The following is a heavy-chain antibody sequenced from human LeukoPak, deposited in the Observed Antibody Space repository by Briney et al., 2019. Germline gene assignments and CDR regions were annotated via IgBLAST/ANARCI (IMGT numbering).Heavy chain of an antibody. CDR1: GGSFSGYY. J-gene: IGHJ5*02. CDR3: ARVPVAGTSWFDP. Sequence: SETLSLTCAVYGGSFSGYYWSWIRQPPGKGLEWIGETNHSGSTNYNPSLKSRVTISVDTSKNQFSLKLSSVTAADTAVYYCARVPVAGTSWFDPWGQGTLVTVSS. CDR2: TNHSGST. V-gene: IGHV4-34*01. D-gene: IGHD6-19*01.